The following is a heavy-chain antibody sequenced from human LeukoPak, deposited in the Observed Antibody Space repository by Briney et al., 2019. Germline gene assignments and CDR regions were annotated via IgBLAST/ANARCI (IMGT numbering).Heavy chain of an antibody. J-gene: IGHJ3*02. CDR3: ASSSVIQLWFDGSFDI. V-gene: IGHV1-2*02. Sequence: WASVKVSCKTSGYTFTSYDLNWVRQAPGQGPEWMGWINPNSGGTNYAQKFQGRVTMTRDTSISTAYMELSRLRSDDTAVYYCASSSVIQLWFDGSFDIWGQGTMVTVSS. CDR2: INPNSGGT. CDR1: GYTFTSYD. D-gene: IGHD5-18*01.